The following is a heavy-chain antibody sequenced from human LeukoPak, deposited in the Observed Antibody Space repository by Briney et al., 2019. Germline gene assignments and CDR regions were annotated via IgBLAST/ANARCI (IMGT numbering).Heavy chain of an antibody. Sequence: ASVKVSCKASGYTFTSYDINWVRQATGQGLEWMGWMNPNSGNTGYAQKFQGRVTMTRNTSISTAYMELSSLRSEDTAVYYCARGQFITMTYDGWFDPWGQGTLVTVSS. CDR1: GYTFTSYD. CDR2: MNPNSGNT. V-gene: IGHV1-8*01. CDR3: ARGQFITMTYDGWFDP. D-gene: IGHD3-22*01. J-gene: IGHJ5*02.